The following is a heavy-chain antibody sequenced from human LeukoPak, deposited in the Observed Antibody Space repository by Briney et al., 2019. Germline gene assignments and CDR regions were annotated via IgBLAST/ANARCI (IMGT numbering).Heavy chain of an antibody. J-gene: IGHJ6*02. CDR1: GFTFSNYA. D-gene: IGHD3-10*01. CDR3: ARSGELSAMVRGVIKHYYYNGMDV. CDR2: ISSNGGSK. V-gene: IGHV3-64*01. Sequence: GGSLRLTCAASGFTFSNYAMHWLRQPPGKGLEYVSGISSNGGSKYYTNSVNGRFTISRDNSKNTLYLQMGSLRAEDMAVYYCARSGELSAMVRGVIKHYYYNGMDVWGQGTTVTVSS.